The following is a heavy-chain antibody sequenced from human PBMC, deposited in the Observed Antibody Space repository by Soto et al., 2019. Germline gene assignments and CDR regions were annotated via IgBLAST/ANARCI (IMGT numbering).Heavy chain of an antibody. CDR3: AREGATRRPSRPAIGWLES. CDR1: GYTFSGYH. D-gene: IGHD2-2*02. CDR2: INVYNGET. Sequence: ASVKVSCKXSGYTFSGYHMHWVRQAPGQGLEWMGWINVYNGETNIAQKFQGRVAMTRDTSITTAYVELSRLRFDDTAVYFCAREGATRRPSRPAIGWLESWGQGTLVTVSS. J-gene: IGHJ5*01. V-gene: IGHV1-2*02.